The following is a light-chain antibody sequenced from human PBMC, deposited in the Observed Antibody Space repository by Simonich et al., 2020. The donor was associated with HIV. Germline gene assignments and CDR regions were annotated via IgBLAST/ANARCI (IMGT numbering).Light chain of an antibody. Sequence: QSALTQPRSLSGSPVQSVTISCTGTSSDVAGYNYVYWYQQHPGKAPKLMISDFSKRPSGGPDLFAGSKSGNTASLTISGLQAEDEADYYCCSYAGSYTYVVFGGGTKLTVL. J-gene: IGLJ2*01. V-gene: IGLV2-11*01. CDR1: SSDVAGYNY. CDR3: CSYAGSYTYVV. CDR2: DFS.